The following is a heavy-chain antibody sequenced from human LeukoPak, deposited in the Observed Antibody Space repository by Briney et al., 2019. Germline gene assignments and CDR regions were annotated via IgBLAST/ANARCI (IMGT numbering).Heavy chain of an antibody. J-gene: IGHJ4*02. D-gene: IGHD5-24*01. CDR2: IDPSGGST. CDR3: ARDFGEMPNY. V-gene: IGHV1-46*01. CDR1: GYTFTRYY. Sequence: EASVKVSCKASGYTFTRYYMHWVRQAPGQGLEWMGIIDPSGGSTSYAQKFQGGVTMTRDATTSTVYLELSSLRSEDTAVYYCARDFGEMPNYWGQGTLVTVSS.